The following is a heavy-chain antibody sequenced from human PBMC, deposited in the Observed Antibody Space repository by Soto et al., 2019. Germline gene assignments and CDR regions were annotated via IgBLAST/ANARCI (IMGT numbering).Heavy chain of an antibody. V-gene: IGHV3-7*03. J-gene: IGHJ4*02. CDR3: ARDFKY. Sequence: WGSLRLSCAASGFTFVNYGMSCVRQSPVKWLEWVANIKQDGSEKYYVDSVKGRFTISRDNAKNSLYLQMNSLRAEDTAVYYCARDFKYWGQGTLVTVSS. CDR2: IKQDGSEK. CDR1: GFTFVNYG.